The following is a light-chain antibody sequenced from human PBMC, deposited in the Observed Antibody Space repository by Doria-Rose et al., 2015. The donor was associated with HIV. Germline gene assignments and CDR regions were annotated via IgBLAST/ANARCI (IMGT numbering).Light chain of an antibody. CDR1: NIGGKS. V-gene: IGLV3-21*02. J-gene: IGLJ1*01. Sequence: QTARVTCGGSNIGGKSVHWYQQRPGQAPVLVVYDDSDRPSGIPERFSGSNSGNTATLTISRVEAGDEADYYCQVWDSSSDHYVFASGTKVTVL. CDR2: DDS. CDR3: QVWDSSSDHYV.